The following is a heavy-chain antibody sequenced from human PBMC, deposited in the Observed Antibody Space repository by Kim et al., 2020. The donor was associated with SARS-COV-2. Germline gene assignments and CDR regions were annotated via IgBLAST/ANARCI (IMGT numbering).Heavy chain of an antibody. V-gene: IGHV4-59*12. Sequence: SETLSLTCSVSGDSIGSFYWSWIRQTPGKGLEWIGYVYHSGTANFSLSFNSRLTLSVDMAKNQFSLILRSVTAADTAFYYCSRKTTGYGVAPDWGQGTLV. J-gene: IGHJ4*02. CDR2: VYHSGTA. CDR3: SRKTTGYGVAPD. CDR1: GDSIGSFY. D-gene: IGHD3-9*01.